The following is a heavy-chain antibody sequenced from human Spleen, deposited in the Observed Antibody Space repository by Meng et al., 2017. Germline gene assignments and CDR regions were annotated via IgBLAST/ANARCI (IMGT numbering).Heavy chain of an antibody. V-gene: IGHV4-4*02. CDR1: GGSISSNNW. D-gene: IGHD1-20*01. CDR3: ARAEGNWNFVY. CDR2: SYHSGST. J-gene: IGHJ4*02. Sequence: QVQLQESGPGLVKPSGTLSLTCAVSGGSISSNNWWSWVRQPPGKGREWIGESYHSGSTNYNPSLKSRVTISVDKSKNQFSLNLSSVPDADTAVYYCARAEGNWNFVYWGQGTLVTVSS.